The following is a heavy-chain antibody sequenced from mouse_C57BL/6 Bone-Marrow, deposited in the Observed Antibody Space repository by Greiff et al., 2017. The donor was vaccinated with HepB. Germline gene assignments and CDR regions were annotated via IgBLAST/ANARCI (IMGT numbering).Heavy chain of an antibody. CDR3: ARAPYGSSEAWFAY. J-gene: IGHJ3*01. CDR2: ISDGGSYT. CDR1: GFTFSSYA. D-gene: IGHD1-1*01. Sequence: DVHLVESGGGLVKPGGSLKLSCAASGFTFSSYAMSWVRQTPEKRLERVATISDGGSYTYYPDNVKGRFTISRDNAKNNLYLQMSHLKSEDTAMYYCARAPYGSSEAWFAYWGQGTLVTVSA. V-gene: IGHV5-4*01.